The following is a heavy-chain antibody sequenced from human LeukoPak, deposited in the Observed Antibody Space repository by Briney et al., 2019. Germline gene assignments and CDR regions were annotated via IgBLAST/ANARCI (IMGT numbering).Heavy chain of an antibody. CDR2: IKQYEGEK. CDR1: GVTFRSYW. Sequence: PGGSLRLSCAASGVTFRSYWMSWVRQAPGKGLEWVANIKQYEGEKYYVDSVKGRFNVPRDNAKNSLHLQMNSLSAEHTAVYYCARESAYRSHEYYPYLDVWGEGTTVTVS. CDR3: ARESAYRSHEYYPYLDV. J-gene: IGHJ6*03. V-gene: IGHV3-7*01. D-gene: IGHD4-11*01.